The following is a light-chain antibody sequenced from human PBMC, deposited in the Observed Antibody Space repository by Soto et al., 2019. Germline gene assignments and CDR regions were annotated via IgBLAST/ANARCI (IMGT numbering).Light chain of an antibody. J-gene: IGLJ1*01. CDR3: QSYDSSLSGYV. CDR2: GNS. Sequence: QSVLTQPPSGSGAPGERGTISCTGSSSNIGAGHDVHWYQQLPGTAPKLLIYGNSNRPSGVPDRFSGSKSGTSASLAITGLQAEDEADYYCQSYDSSLSGYVFGTGTKVTVL. V-gene: IGLV1-40*01. CDR1: SSNIGAGHD.